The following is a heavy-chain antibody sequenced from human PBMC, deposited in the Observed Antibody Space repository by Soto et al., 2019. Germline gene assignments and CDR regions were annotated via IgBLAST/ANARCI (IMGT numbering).Heavy chain of an antibody. CDR2: INPNSGVA. CDR3: ARQGSGSEYPQYFYYGMDV. Sequence: VELVQSGAEVEKPGAAVRISCKTSGYTFTAYYIRWVRQAPGQGLEWMGWINPNSGVANYAQNFQGRVTMTRDTSISTVYMELTKMRSEDTTIYYCARQGSGSEYPQYFYYGMDVWGQGTTAAASS. D-gene: IGHD5-12*01. CDR1: GYTFTAYY. V-gene: IGHV1-2*02. J-gene: IGHJ6*02.